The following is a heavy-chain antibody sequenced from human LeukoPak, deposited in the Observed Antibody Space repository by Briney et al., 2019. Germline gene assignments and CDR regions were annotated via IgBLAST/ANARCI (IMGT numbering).Heavy chain of an antibody. D-gene: IGHD6-13*01. CDR3: ARGRAMAAAVNWFDP. J-gene: IGHJ5*02. CDR1: GYTFTSYD. Sequence: GASVKVSCKASGYTFTSYDINWVRQATGQGLEWMGWMNPNSGNTGYAQKFQGRVTMTRNTSISTAYMELSSLRSEDTAVYYCARGRAMAAAVNWFDPWGQGTLVTVSS. V-gene: IGHV1-8*01. CDR2: MNPNSGNT.